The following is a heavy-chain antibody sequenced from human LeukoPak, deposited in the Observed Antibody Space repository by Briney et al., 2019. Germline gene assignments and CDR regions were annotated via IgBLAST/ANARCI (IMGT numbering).Heavy chain of an antibody. D-gene: IGHD3-9*01. CDR1: GYTFTDYY. J-gene: IGHJ6*02. CDR2: INPNSGGT. V-gene: IGHV1-2*02. CDR3: ARERYYDILTGYRYGMDV. Sequence: ASVKVSCKASGYTFTDYYMHWVRQAPGQGLEWMGWINPNSGGTNYAQKFQGRVTMTRDTSISTAYMELSRLRSDDTAVYYCARERYYDILTGYRYGMDVWGQGTTVTVSS.